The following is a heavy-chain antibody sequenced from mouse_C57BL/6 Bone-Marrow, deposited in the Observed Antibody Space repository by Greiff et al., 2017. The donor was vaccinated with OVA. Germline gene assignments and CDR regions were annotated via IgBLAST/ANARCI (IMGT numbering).Heavy chain of an antibody. CDR1: GYTFTGYW. D-gene: IGHD2-3*01. CDR3: AREVYDGYPAWFAY. Sequence: VKLMESGAELMKPGASVKLSCKATGYTFTGYWIEWVKQRPGHGLEWIGEILPGSGSTNYNEQFKGQATFTADTSSNTAYMQLSSLTTEDSAIYYCAREVYDGYPAWFAYWGQGTLVTVSA. V-gene: IGHV1-9*01. CDR2: ILPGSGST. J-gene: IGHJ3*01.